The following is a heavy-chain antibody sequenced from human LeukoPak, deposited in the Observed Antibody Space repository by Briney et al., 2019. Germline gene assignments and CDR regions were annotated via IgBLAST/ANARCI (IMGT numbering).Heavy chain of an antibody. D-gene: IGHD3-22*01. V-gene: IGHV3-30*03. CDR1: GFTFSSYG. Sequence: PGGSLRLSCAASGFTFSSYGMHWVRQAPGKGLEWVAVISYDGSNKYYADSVKGRFTISRDNSKNTLYLQMNSLRAEDTAVYYCASYYDSSGPDYWGQGTLVTVSS. CDR3: ASYYDSSGPDY. J-gene: IGHJ4*02. CDR2: ISYDGSNK.